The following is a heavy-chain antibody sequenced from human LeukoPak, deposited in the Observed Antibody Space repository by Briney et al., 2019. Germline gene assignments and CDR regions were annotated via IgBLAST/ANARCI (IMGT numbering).Heavy chain of an antibody. CDR2: INHSGST. V-gene: IGHV4-34*01. D-gene: IGHD5-18*01. J-gene: IGHJ4*02. CDR1: GGSFSGYY. Sequence: SETLSLTCAVYGGSFSGYYWSWIRQPPGKGLEWIGEINHSGSTNYNPSLKSRVTISVDTSKNQFSLRLSSVTAADTAVYYCARQTAKNVDTARFDYWGQGTLVTVSS. CDR3: ARQTAKNVDTARFDY.